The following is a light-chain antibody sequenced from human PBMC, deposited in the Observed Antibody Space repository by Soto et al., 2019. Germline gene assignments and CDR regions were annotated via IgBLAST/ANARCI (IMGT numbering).Light chain of an antibody. CDR3: QQANTSALT. CDR2: SAS. J-gene: IGKJ4*01. V-gene: IGKV1-12*01. Sequence: DIQMTQSPSSVSASVGDRVTITCRASQGINKWLAWYQQKPGTAPKLLIYSASSLQSGVPSRFSGSGSGTDFTLTISSLQPEDFATYYCQQANTSALTFGGGTKVDIK. CDR1: QGINKW.